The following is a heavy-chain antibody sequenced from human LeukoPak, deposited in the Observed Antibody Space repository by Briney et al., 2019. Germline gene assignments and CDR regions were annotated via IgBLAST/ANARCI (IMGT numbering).Heavy chain of an antibody. J-gene: IGHJ4*01. D-gene: IGHD1-1*01. Sequence: ASVKVSCTTSGYTFSNYGISWVRQAPGQGLEWMGWITAYNGNRLYAQRFQGRITLTTDTSTSTSYMELRSLEYDDTAIYYCARDNDKVVDHWGQGTLVTDSS. CDR3: ARDNDKVVDH. CDR2: ITAYNGNR. CDR1: GYTFSNYG. V-gene: IGHV1-18*01.